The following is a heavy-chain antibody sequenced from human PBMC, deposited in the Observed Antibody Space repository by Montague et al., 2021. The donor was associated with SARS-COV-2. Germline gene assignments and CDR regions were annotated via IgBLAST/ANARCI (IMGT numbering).Heavy chain of an antibody. V-gene: IGHV4-59*13. D-gene: IGHD3-22*01. CDR3: VREGRSSAYAMAY. J-gene: IGHJ4*02. CDR1: GASMSGSY. CDR2: IYSSGST. Sequence: SETLSLTCTVSGASMSGSYWGWVRQPPGKGPEWIGNIYSSGSTHYNPSLKSRVTISVDTSKSQFSLRLTSVTAADTAVYYCVREGRSSAYAMAYWGQGTLVTVSS.